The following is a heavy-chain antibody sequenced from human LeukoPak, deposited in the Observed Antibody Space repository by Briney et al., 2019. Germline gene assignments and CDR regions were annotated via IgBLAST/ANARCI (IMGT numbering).Heavy chain of an antibody. CDR2: ISGSGGST. Sequence: PGGSLRLSCAASGFTFSSYAMSWVRQAPGKGLEWVSAISGSGGSTYHADSVKGRFTISRDNSKNTLYLQMNSLRAEDTAVYYCAKDIRVYDILTGFDYWGQGTLVTVSS. D-gene: IGHD3-9*01. J-gene: IGHJ4*02. V-gene: IGHV3-23*01. CDR1: GFTFSSYA. CDR3: AKDIRVYDILTGFDY.